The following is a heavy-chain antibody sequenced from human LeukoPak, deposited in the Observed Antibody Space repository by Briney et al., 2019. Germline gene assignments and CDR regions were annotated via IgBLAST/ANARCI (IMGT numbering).Heavy chain of an antibody. D-gene: IGHD2-2*01. V-gene: IGHV1-69*04. Sequence: SVKVSCKASGGTFSSYTISWVRQAPGQGLEWMGRIIPILGIANYAQKFQGRVTITAGKSTSTAYMELSSLRSEDTAVYYCARDLYCSSTSCTRMPSWGQGTLVTVSS. CDR3: ARDLYCSSTSCTRMPS. CDR1: GGTFSSYT. J-gene: IGHJ5*02. CDR2: IIPILGIA.